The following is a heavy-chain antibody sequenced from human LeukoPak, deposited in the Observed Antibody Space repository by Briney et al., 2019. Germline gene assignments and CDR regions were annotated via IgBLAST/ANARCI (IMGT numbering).Heavy chain of an antibody. D-gene: IGHD4-17*01. CDR3: ARVQGTVTTTWYSDL. Sequence: GGSLRLSCAASGFTFDDYAMRWVRQAPGKGLEWVSGINWNGGSTGYADSVKGRFTISRDNAKKSLYLQMNSLRAEDTALYHCARVQGTVTTTWYSDLWGRGTLVTVSS. CDR2: INWNGGST. J-gene: IGHJ2*01. V-gene: IGHV3-20*01. CDR1: GFTFDDYA.